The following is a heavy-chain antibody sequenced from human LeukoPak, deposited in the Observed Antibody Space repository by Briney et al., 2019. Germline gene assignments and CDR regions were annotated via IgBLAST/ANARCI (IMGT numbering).Heavy chain of an antibody. CDR2: INPNSGGT. Sequence: ASVKVSCKASGYTFTGYYMHRVRQALGQGLEWMGWINPNSGGTNYAQKFQGRVTMTRDTSISTAYMELSRLRSDDTAVYYCARGGYVVATAHGLNYWGQGTLVTVSS. CDR1: GYTFTGYY. J-gene: IGHJ4*02. CDR3: ARGGYVVATAHGLNY. V-gene: IGHV1-2*02. D-gene: IGHD2-2*01.